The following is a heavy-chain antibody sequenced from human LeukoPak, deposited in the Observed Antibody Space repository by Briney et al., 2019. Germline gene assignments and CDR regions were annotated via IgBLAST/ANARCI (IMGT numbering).Heavy chain of an antibody. D-gene: IGHD6-13*01. V-gene: IGHV3-23*01. Sequence: GGSLRLSCAASGFTFSHYAMSWVRQTPGKGLEWVSVISGNGGDTYYADSVKGRFSISRDYSKNTLSLQMDSLRAEDTAVYYCAKAPVQQLVFGYFDFWGQGTLVTISS. CDR1: GFTFSHYA. CDR2: ISGNGGDT. CDR3: AKAPVQQLVFGYFDF. J-gene: IGHJ4*02.